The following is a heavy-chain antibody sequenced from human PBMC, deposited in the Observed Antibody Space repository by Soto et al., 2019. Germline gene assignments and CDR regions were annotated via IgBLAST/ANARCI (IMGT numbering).Heavy chain of an antibody. D-gene: IGHD6-19*01. Sequence: QVQLVESGGGVVQPGRSLRLSCAASGFTFSSYAMHWVRQAPGKGLEWVAVISYDGSNKYYADSVKGRFTISRDNSXTTLYLQMNSLRAEDTAVYYCARGGSGWYKDGMDVWGQGTTVTVSS. V-gene: IGHV3-30-3*01. CDR2: ISYDGSNK. CDR3: ARGGSGWYKDGMDV. J-gene: IGHJ6*02. CDR1: GFTFSSYA.